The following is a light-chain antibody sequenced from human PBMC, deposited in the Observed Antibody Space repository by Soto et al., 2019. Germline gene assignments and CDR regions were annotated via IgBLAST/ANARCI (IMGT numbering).Light chain of an antibody. CDR1: QSINSW. CDR3: QQYSTFPRT. J-gene: IGKJ1*01. Sequence: DIQMTQSPSTLSASVGDRVTITCRASQSINSWLAWYQQKPGKAPKLLISMTSNLESGVPSKFSGSGSGTEFTLTISSLQPDDFATYYCQQYSTFPRTFGQGTKVEIK. V-gene: IGKV1-5*03. CDR2: MTS.